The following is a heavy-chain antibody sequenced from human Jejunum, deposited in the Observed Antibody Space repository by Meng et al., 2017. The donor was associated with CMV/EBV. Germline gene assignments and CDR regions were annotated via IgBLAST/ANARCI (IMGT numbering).Heavy chain of an antibody. CDR2: ISTTGDYI. CDR1: TFSSYW. Sequence: TFSSYWMTWIRQAPGKGLEWVASISTTGDYISYADSVKGRFTISRDNAKNSAYLQMNSLRFEDTAMYYCATDRMDTSARRGFFDYWGQGALVTVSS. V-gene: IGHV3-21*01. D-gene: IGHD5-18*01. CDR3: ATDRMDTSARRGFFDY. J-gene: IGHJ4*02.